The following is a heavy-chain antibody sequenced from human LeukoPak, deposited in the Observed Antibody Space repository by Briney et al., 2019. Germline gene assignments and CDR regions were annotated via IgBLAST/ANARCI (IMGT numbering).Heavy chain of an antibody. D-gene: IGHD6-19*01. CDR3: ARDRGVAGKRDSMDV. Sequence: SETLSLTCAVYGGSFSGYYWSWIRQPPGKGLEWIGEINHSGSTNYNPSLKSRVTISVDTSKNQFSLKLSSVTAADTAVYYCARDRGVAGKRDSMDVWGQGTTVTVSS. J-gene: IGHJ6*02. V-gene: IGHV4-34*01. CDR1: GGSFSGYY. CDR2: INHSGST.